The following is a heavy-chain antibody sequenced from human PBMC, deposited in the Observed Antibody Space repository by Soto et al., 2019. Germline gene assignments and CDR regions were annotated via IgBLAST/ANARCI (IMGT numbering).Heavy chain of an antibody. Sequence: ASVKVSCKASGGTFSSYTISWVRQAPGQGLEWMGRIIPILGIANYAQKFQGRVTITADKSTSTAYMELSSLRSEDTAVYYCARVRGVTTAYDAFDIWGQGTMVTVSS. CDR3: ARVRGVTTAYDAFDI. CDR1: GGTFSSYT. D-gene: IGHD4-17*01. V-gene: IGHV1-69*02. CDR2: IIPILGIA. J-gene: IGHJ3*02.